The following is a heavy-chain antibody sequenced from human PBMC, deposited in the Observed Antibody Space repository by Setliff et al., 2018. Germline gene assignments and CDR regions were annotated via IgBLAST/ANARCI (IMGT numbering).Heavy chain of an antibody. J-gene: IGHJ6*03. CDR1: GITFSIYS. D-gene: IGHD4-4*01. CDR2: ISSGGSSI. Sequence: GSLRLSCAASGITFSIYSMNWVRQAPGKGPEWVSHISSGGSSIYYADSVKGRFTISRDNVKNSLYLQMRSLRAEDTAVYYCAKPTTVTTTHYYYYMDVWGKGTTVTVSS. CDR3: AKPTTVTTTHYYYYMDV. V-gene: IGHV3-48*04.